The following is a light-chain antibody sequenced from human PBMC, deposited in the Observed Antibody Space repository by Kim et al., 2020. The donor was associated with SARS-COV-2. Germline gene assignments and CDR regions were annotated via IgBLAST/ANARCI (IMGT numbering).Light chain of an antibody. J-gene: IGKJ1*01. CDR2: GAS. Sequence: EIVMTQSPATLSVSPGERATLSCRASQSVNSNFAWYQQKPGQAPRLLIYGASTRATDIPARFSGSGSGTEFTLTISSLQSEDFAVYSCHQYNSWPNTFGQGTKVDIK. CDR1: QSVNSN. CDR3: HQYNSWPNT. V-gene: IGKV3-15*01.